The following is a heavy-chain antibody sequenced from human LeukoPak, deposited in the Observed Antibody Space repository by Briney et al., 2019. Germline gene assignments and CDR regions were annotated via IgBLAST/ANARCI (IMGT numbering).Heavy chain of an antibody. CDR2: ISSSSSTI. Sequence: GGSLRLSCAASGFTFSRYSMNWVRQAPGKGLEWVSYISSSSSTIYYADSVKGRFTISRDNAKNSLYLQMNSLRAEDTAVYYCARDGPSIAAHPTWFDYWGQGTLVTVSS. V-gene: IGHV3-48*01. CDR3: ARDGPSIAAHPTWFDY. CDR1: GFTFSRYS. D-gene: IGHD6-6*01. J-gene: IGHJ4*02.